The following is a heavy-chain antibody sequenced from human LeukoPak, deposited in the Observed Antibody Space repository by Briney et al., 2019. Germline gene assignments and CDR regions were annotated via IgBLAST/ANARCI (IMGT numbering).Heavy chain of an antibody. V-gene: IGHV4-34*01. CDR1: GGSFSGYY. CDR2: INHSGST. J-gene: IGHJ6*02. CDR3: ARGRRSYYGMDV. Sequence: SQTLALTCARYGGSFSGYYWSWIRQPPGKGLEWIGEINHSGSTNYNPSLKSRVTISVDTSKNQFSLKLSSVTAADTAVYYCARGRRSYYGMDVWGQGTTVTVSS. D-gene: IGHD6-19*01.